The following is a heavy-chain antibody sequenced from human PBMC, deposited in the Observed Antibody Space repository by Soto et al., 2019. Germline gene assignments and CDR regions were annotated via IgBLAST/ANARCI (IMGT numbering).Heavy chain of an antibody. CDR1: GGSITSYY. CDR2: IYYRGSN. J-gene: IGHJ4*01. CDR3: ARTTYTTSNYFDY. D-gene: IGHD2-2*02. Sequence: SETLSLTCTVSGGSITSYYWSWIRQPPGKGLEWIAYIYYRGSNTYNPSLESRVTMSVDTSKNQFSLNLSSVTAADTAVYYCARTTYTTSNYFDYWGHGTLVIVSS. V-gene: IGHV4-59*01.